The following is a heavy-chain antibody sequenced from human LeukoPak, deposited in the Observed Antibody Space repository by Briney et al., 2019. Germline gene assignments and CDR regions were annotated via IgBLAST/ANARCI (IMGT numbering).Heavy chain of an antibody. Sequence: GSLRLSCAASGFTFDDYGMSWVRQAPGKGLEWVSGTDWKGGSTAYGDSVKGRFTISRDNAKNSLYLQMNSLRAEDTALYYCARYSSSWETYYFDNWGQGTLVTVSS. D-gene: IGHD6-13*01. CDR1: GFTFDDYG. V-gene: IGHV3-20*04. J-gene: IGHJ4*02. CDR3: ARYSSSWETYYFDN. CDR2: TDWKGGST.